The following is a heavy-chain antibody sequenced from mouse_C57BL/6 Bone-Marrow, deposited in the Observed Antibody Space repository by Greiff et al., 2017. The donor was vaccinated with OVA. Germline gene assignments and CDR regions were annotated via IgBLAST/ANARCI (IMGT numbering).Heavy chain of an antibody. J-gene: IGHJ4*01. D-gene: IGHD1-1*01. V-gene: IGHV1-82*01. CDR3: ARKPSYYYGTYAMDY. CDR1: GYAFSSSW. CDR2: IYPGDGDT. Sequence: QVQLQQSGPELVKPGASVKISCKASGYAFSSSWMNWVKQRPGKGLEWIGRIYPGDGDTNYNGKFKGKATLTADKSSSTAYRQLSSLTSEDSAVYFCARKPSYYYGTYAMDYGGQGTSVTVSS.